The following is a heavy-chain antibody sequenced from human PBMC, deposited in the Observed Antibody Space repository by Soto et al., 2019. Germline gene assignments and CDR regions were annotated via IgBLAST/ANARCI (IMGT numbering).Heavy chain of an antibody. CDR2: IFHTGSA. D-gene: IGHD2-21*01. CDR1: GGSITSIW. V-gene: IGHV4-4*02. Sequence: QVQLQESGPGLMKPSGTLSLTCAVSGGSITSIWWSWVRQPPGKGLEWIAEIFHTGSANYNPSLMSRLTISMDKSKNHLSLNLNSVTAADTAVYYCATHIAVSGTRGFDHWGQGTLVTVSS. CDR3: ATHIAVSGTRGFDH. J-gene: IGHJ4*02.